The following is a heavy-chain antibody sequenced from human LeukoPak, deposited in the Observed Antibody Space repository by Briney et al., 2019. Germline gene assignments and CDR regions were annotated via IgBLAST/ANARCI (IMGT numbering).Heavy chain of an antibody. CDR2: IHKSGST. Sequence: SETLSLTCTVSGASISTGSSYWRWIRQPAGGGLEWIGRIHKSGSTNYNPSLNSRVNISVDTSKNQVSQKLTSVTAADTAVYYCARVHMVRGVISSRYYYYYMDVWGKGTTVTVSS. J-gene: IGHJ6*03. CDR3: ARVHMVRGVISSRYYYYYMDV. D-gene: IGHD3-10*01. V-gene: IGHV4-61*02. CDR1: GASISTGSSY.